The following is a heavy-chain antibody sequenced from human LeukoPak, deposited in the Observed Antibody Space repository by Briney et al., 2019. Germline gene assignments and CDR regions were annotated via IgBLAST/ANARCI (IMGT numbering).Heavy chain of an antibody. V-gene: IGHV4-4*07. CDR3: ARGPYCSSTSCYYYFDY. CDR2: IYTSGST. Sequence: SETLSLTCTVAGGSISSYYWSWLRQPAGKGLEWIGRIYTSGSTNYNPSLKSRVTISVDTSKNQFSLKLSSVPAADTAVYYCARGPYCSSTSCYYYFDYWGQGTLVTVSS. J-gene: IGHJ4*02. CDR1: GGSISSYY. D-gene: IGHD2-2*01.